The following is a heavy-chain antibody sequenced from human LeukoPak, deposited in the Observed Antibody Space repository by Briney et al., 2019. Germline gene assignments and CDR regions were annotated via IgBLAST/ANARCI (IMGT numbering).Heavy chain of an antibody. CDR2: IYDNGAT. CDR1: GGSISTYY. J-gene: IGHJ6*02. CDR3: VRNGAIVRGYYKGSMDV. V-gene: IGHV4-59*08. Sequence: SETLSLTCTVSGGSISTYYWSWIRQPPGKGLEWIGYIYDNGATNYNPSLKSRVTISLDTSNNQFSLRLRSVSAADTAVYSCVRNGAIVRGYYKGSMDVWGQGTTVTVSS. D-gene: IGHD3-10*01.